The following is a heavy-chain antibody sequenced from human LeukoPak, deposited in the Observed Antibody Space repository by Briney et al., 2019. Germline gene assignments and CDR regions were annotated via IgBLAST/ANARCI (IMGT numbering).Heavy chain of an antibody. CDR2: INPNSGDT. CDR1: GYTFTAYY. D-gene: IGHD3-16*01. J-gene: IGHJ4*02. CDR3: ATQRGSYLWGTDFDY. Sequence: ASVKVSCKPSGYTFTAYYMHWVRQAPGQGLEWMGWINPNSGDTKYAQKFQGRVTMTRDTSISTAYMELSRLRSDDTAVYYCATQRGSYLWGTDFDYWGQGTLVTVSS. V-gene: IGHV1-2*02.